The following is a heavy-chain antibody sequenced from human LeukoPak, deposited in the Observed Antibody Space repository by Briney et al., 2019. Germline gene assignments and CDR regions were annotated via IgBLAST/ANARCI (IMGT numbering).Heavy chain of an antibody. CDR2: INPNSGGT. Sequence: ASVKVSCKASGYTFTGYYIHWVRQAPGQGLEWTGWINPNSGGTNYAQRFQGRVTVTRDTSISTAYMELSRLRSDDTAFYYCARYDSTVXXXDPXXXXXXVTV. J-gene: IGHJ5*02. CDR1: GYTFTGYY. D-gene: IGHD3-22*01. V-gene: IGHV1-2*02. CDR3: ARYDSTVXXXDP.